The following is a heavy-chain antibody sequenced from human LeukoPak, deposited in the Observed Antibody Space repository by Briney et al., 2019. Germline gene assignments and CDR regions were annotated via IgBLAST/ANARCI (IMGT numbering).Heavy chain of an antibody. Sequence: PSETLSLTCAVYGGSFSGYYWSWIRQPPGKGLEWIGEINHSGSTNYNPSLKSRVTISVDTSKNQFSLKLSSVTAADTAVYYCARGSVGNCSSTSCYGGKNYYYYYMDVWGKGTTVTVSS. CDR3: ARGSVGNCSSTSCYGGKNYYYYYMDV. V-gene: IGHV4-34*01. CDR1: GGSFSGYY. D-gene: IGHD2-2*01. CDR2: INHSGST. J-gene: IGHJ6*03.